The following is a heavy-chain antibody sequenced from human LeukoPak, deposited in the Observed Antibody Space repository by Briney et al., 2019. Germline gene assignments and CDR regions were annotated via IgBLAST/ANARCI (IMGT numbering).Heavy chain of an antibody. D-gene: IGHD7-27*01. Sequence: PGGSLRLSCAASGFTISTFWMNWVRQAPGKGLEWVANIKQDGSEKYYVESVKGRFTISRDNAKNSLYLQMNSLRAEDTAVYYCAVGNWGLDYWGQGTLVTVSS. CDR1: GFTISTFW. CDR3: AVGNWGLDY. CDR2: IKQDGSEK. V-gene: IGHV3-7*01. J-gene: IGHJ4*02.